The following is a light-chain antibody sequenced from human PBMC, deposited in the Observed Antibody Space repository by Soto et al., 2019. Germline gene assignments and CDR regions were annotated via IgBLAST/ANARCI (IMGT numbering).Light chain of an antibody. CDR2: DVT. Sequence: QSVLTQPPSASGSPGQSVTISCTGASSDVGRYNYVSWYQQHPGKAPQLMIYDVTKRPSGVPDRFSGSKSGNTASLTVSGLQAEDEADYYCSSYVGSNNFVFGPGTKLTVL. V-gene: IGLV2-8*01. CDR1: SSDVGRYNY. J-gene: IGLJ1*01. CDR3: SSYVGSNNFV.